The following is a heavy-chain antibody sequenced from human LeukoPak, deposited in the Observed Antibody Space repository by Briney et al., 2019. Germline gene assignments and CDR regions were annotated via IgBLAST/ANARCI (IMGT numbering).Heavy chain of an antibody. Sequence: GASVKVSCKASGGTFSSYAISWVRQAPGQGLEWMGWISAYNGNTNYAQKLQGRVTMTTDTSTSTAYMELRSLRSDDTAVYYCARDGVATTVTTYSNYWGQGTLVTVSS. CDR2: ISAYNGNT. J-gene: IGHJ4*02. V-gene: IGHV1-18*01. D-gene: IGHD4-11*01. CDR3: ARDGVATTVTTYSNY. CDR1: GGTFSSYA.